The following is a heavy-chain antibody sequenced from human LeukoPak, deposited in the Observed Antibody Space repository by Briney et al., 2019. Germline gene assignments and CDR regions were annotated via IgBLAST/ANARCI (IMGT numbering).Heavy chain of an antibody. D-gene: IGHD6-13*01. V-gene: IGHV3-21*01. Sequence: GGSLRLSCAASGFTFSSYSMNWVRQAPGKGLEGVASISSSSSYIYYADSVKGRFTISRDNAKNSLYLQMNSLRAEDTAVYYCARGLGSSRAVLPLDYWGQGTLVTVSS. CDR1: GFTFSSYS. J-gene: IGHJ4*02. CDR3: ARGLGSSRAVLPLDY. CDR2: ISSSSSYI.